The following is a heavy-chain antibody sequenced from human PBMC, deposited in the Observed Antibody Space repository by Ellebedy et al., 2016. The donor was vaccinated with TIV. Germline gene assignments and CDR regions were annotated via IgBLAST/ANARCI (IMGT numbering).Heavy chain of an antibody. Sequence: GESLKISCAASGFTFSSYSMNWVRQAPGKGLEWVSSISSSSGYIYYADSVKGRFTISRDNAKNSLFLQMNSLRAEDTAVYYCAKGPRTATISLLDYWGQGTLVTVSS. CDR2: ISSSSGYI. CDR1: GFTFSSYS. V-gene: IGHV3-21*01. D-gene: IGHD1-7*01. J-gene: IGHJ4*02. CDR3: AKGPRTATISLLDY.